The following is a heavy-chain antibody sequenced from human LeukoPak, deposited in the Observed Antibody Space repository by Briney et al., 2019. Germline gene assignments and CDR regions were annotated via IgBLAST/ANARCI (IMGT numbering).Heavy chain of an antibody. D-gene: IGHD5-12*01. Sequence: GGSLRLSCAASGFTFRSSEMNWVRQAPGKGLEWVSYISDGGKTKYYADSVKGRFAISRDNAKNSLYLQMNSLRAEDTAVYYCARDYSGWSLDPWGQGTLVTVSS. CDR1: GFTFRSSE. V-gene: IGHV3-48*03. J-gene: IGHJ5*02. CDR3: ARDYSGWSLDP. CDR2: ISDGGKTK.